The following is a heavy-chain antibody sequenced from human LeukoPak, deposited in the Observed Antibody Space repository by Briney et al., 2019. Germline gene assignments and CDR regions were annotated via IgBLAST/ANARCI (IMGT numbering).Heavy chain of an antibody. V-gene: IGHV3-23*01. CDR3: AKESLLLRGPLLIYYFDF. J-gene: IGHJ4*02. CDR2: FNDAGAT. Sequence: GGSLRLSCAASGFTFSDYYMSWIRQAPGKGLECVSAFNDAGATYYADSVKGRFTISRDNSKNTLYLQMNSLRAEDTAIYYCAKESLLLRGPLLIYYFDFWGQGTLVTVSS. D-gene: IGHD3-10*01. CDR1: GFTFSDYY.